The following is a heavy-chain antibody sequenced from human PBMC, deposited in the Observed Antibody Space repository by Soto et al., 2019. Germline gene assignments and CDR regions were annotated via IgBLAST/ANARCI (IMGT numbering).Heavy chain of an antibody. Sequence: QVQLVESGGGVVQPGRSLRLSCATSGLPFSPYIMHWVRQAPGKGLEWVALISNDGNNKYYADSVKGRFTISRDNSKNTLYLQMNSLRTEETAVYFCAREYSRSCTCFDYWGQGTLVTVSS. CDR1: GLPFSPYI. CDR3: AREYSRSCTCFDY. V-gene: IGHV3-30-3*01. D-gene: IGHD6-13*01. CDR2: ISNDGNNK. J-gene: IGHJ4*02.